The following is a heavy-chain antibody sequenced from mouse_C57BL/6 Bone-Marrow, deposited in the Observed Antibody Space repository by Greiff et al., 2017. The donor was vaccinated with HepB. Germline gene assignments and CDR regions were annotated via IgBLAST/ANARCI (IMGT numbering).Heavy chain of an antibody. CDR3: ARDTTVVEPLYWYFDV. Sequence: EVKLMESGGGLVKPGGSLKLSCAASGFTFSDYGMHWVRQAPEKGLEWVAYISSGSSTIYYADTVKGRFTISRDNAKNTLFLQMTSLRSEDTAMYYCARDTTVVEPLYWYFDVWGTGTTVTVSS. D-gene: IGHD1-1*01. V-gene: IGHV5-17*01. CDR2: ISSGSSTI. J-gene: IGHJ1*03. CDR1: GFTFSDYG.